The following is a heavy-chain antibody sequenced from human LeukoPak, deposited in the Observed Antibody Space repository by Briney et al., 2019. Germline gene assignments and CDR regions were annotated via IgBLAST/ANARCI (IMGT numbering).Heavy chain of an antibody. CDR2: INPNSGGT. J-gene: IGHJ4*02. D-gene: IGHD3-22*01. V-gene: IGHV1-2*02. CDR1: GYTFTGYY. CDR3: AMGSGYYYGFDY. Sequence: ASVKVSCKASGYTFTGYYMHWVRQAPGQGLEWMGWINPNSGGTNYTQKFQGRVTMTRDTSISTAYMELSRLRSDDTAVYYCAMGSGYYYGFDYWGQGTLVTVSS.